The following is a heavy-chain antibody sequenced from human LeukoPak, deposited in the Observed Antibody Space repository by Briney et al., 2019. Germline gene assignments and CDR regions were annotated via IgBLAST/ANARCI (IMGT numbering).Heavy chain of an antibody. V-gene: IGHV4-59*01. D-gene: IGHD2-8*02. CDR3: ATGGTEVLDY. CDR1: GGSISSYY. J-gene: IGHJ4*02. Sequence: SETLSLTCTVSGGSISSYYWNWIRQPPGKGLEWIGYIYYSGSTNYNPSLKSRVTISVDTSKNQFSLKLSSVTAADTAVYYCATGGTEVLDYWGQGTLVTVSS. CDR2: IYYSGST.